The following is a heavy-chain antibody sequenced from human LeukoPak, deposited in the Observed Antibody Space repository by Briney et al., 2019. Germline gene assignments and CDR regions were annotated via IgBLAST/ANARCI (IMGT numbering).Heavy chain of an antibody. CDR3: ARRSYGTEYFQH. Sequence: SETLSLTCAVYGGSFSGYYWSWIRQPPGKGLEWIGSIYYSGSTYYNPSLKSRVTISVDTSKNQFSLKLSSVTAADTAVYYCARRSYGTEYFQHWGQGTLVTVSS. J-gene: IGHJ1*01. V-gene: IGHV4-34*01. CDR2: IYYSGST. D-gene: IGHD3-10*01. CDR1: GGSFSGYY.